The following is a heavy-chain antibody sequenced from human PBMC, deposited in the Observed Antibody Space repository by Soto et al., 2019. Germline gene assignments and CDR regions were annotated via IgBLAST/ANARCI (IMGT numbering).Heavy chain of an antibody. Sequence: SLKVSCKASGGTFSSYAISWVRQALGQGLEWMGGIIPIFGTANYAQKFQGRVTITADESTSTAYMELSSLRSEDTAVYYCARETGGNSRSFFDYWGQGTLVTVSS. CDR1: GGTFSSYA. CDR3: ARETGGNSRSFFDY. J-gene: IGHJ4*02. CDR2: IIPIFGTA. V-gene: IGHV1-69*01. D-gene: IGHD2-21*02.